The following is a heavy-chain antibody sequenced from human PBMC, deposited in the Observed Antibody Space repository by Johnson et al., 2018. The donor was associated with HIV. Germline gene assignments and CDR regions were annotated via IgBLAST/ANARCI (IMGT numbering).Heavy chain of an antibody. CDR1: GSTVSSNY. D-gene: IGHD3-22*01. Sequence: VQLVESGGGLVQPGGSLRLSCAASGSTVSSNYMSWVRQAPGKGLEWVSVIYSGGSTYYADSVKGRFTISRDNSKNTLYLQMNSLRAEDTAVYYCARDVAATMIVVGGAYDAFDIWGQGTMVTVSS. CDR3: ARDVAATMIVVGGAYDAFDI. CDR2: IYSGGST. J-gene: IGHJ3*02. V-gene: IGHV3-66*01.